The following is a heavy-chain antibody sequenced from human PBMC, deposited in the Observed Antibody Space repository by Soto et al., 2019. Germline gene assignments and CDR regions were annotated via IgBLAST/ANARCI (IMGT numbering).Heavy chain of an antibody. V-gene: IGHV2-70*13. CDR1: GFSLNASGMC. CDR3: ARMRGSYIRPLDS. CDR2: IDWDGDK. J-gene: IGHJ4*02. D-gene: IGHD5-18*01. Sequence: SGPTLVNPTQTLTLTCTFSGFSLNASGMCLTWIRQPPGRALEWLATIDWDGDKYYTSSLRTRLTISKDTSKNQVALTMTNMQPMDTGTYFCARMRGSYIRPLDSRGQGALVTVSS.